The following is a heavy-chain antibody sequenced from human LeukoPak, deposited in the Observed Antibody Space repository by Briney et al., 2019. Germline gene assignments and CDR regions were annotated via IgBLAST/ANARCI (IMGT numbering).Heavy chain of an antibody. J-gene: IGHJ6*02. Sequence: PSETLSLTCTVSGGSISSGDYYWSWIRQPPGTGLEWIGYIYYSGSTYYNPSLKSRVTISVDTSKNQFSLKLSSVTAADTAVYYCARDAVVRDYYGMDVWGQGTTVTVSS. CDR1: GGSISSGDYY. CDR2: IYYSGST. CDR3: ARDAVVRDYYGMDV. V-gene: IGHV4-30-4*01.